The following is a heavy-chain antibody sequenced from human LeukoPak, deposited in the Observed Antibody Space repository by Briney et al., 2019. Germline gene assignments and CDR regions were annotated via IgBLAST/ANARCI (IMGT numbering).Heavy chain of an antibody. CDR2: IIPIFGTA. D-gene: IGHD3-22*01. V-gene: IGHV1-69*05. CDR1: GGTFSSYA. J-gene: IGHJ6*03. Sequence: SVKVSCKASGGTFSSYAISWVRQAPGQGLEWMGGIIPIFGTANYAQKFQGRVTITTDESTNTAYMELSSLRSEDTAVYYCARAYYYDSKYYYYMDVWGKGTTVTVSS. CDR3: ARAYYYDSKYYYYMDV.